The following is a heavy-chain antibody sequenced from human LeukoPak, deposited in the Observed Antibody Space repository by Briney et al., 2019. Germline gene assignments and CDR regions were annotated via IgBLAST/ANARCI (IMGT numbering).Heavy chain of an antibody. CDR1: GGSISSSSYY. J-gene: IGHJ5*02. CDR2: IYYSGST. CDR3: ARDESGSGWDWFDP. D-gene: IGHD6-19*01. V-gene: IGHV4-39*07. Sequence: SETLSLTCTVSGGSISSSSYYWGWIRQPPGKGLEWIGSIYYSGSTNYNPSLKSRVTISVDTSKNQFSLKLSSVTAADTAVYYCARDESGSGWDWFDPWGQGTLVTVSS.